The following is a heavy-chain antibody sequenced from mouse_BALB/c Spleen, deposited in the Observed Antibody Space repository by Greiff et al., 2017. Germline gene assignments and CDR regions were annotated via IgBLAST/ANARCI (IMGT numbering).Heavy chain of an antibody. CDR3: ARLGLGRDFDY. D-gene: IGHD4-1*01. Sequence: QVQLQQPGAELVKPGASVKLSCKASGYTFTSYWMHWVKQRPGQGLEWIGEIDPSDSYTNYNQKFKGKATLTVDKSSSTAYMQLSSLTSEDSAVYYCARLGLGRDFDYWGQGTTLTVSS. V-gene: IGHV1-69*02. J-gene: IGHJ2*01. CDR2: IDPSDSYT. CDR1: GYTFTSYW.